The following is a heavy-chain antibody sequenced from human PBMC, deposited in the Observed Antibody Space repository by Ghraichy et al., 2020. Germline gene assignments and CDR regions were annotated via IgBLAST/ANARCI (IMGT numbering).Heavy chain of an antibody. Sequence: GESLNISCAASGFTFSSYGMHWVRQAPGKGLEWVAVIWYDGSNKYYADSVKGRFTISRDNSKNTLYLQMNSLRAEDTAVYYCASNDFWSGLPFDYWGQGTLVTVSS. CDR2: IWYDGSNK. CDR1: GFTFSSYG. V-gene: IGHV3-33*01. J-gene: IGHJ4*02. D-gene: IGHD3-3*01. CDR3: ASNDFWSGLPFDY.